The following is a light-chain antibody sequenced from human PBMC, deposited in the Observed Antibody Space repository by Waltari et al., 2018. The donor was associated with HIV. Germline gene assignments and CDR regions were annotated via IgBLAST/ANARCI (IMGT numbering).Light chain of an antibody. J-gene: IGLJ1*01. CDR2: DVN. V-gene: IGLV2-11*01. CDR1: SRDVGAYNY. Sequence: QSALTQPRSVSGSPGPSVTISCPGTSRDVGAYNYVSWYQQHPGKAPKRMIYDVNKRPSGVPDRFSGSKSGNTASLTISGLQAEDEADYYCCSYAGSYTYVFGTGTKVTVL. CDR3: CSYAGSYTYV.